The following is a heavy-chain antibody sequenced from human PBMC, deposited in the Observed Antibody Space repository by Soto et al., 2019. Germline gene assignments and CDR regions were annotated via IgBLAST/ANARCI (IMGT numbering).Heavy chain of an antibody. D-gene: IGHD4-4*01. CDR2: ISGSGGTT. CDR1: GFTFNNYA. Sequence: GGSLRLSCAASGFTFNNYAMSWVRQAPGKGLEWVSVISGSGGTTYYADSVKGRFTISRDSSRNTLYLQMNSLRADDTAVFYCARAPGTVTLPSFYYYAMDVWGQGTTVTVSS. V-gene: IGHV3-23*01. J-gene: IGHJ6*02. CDR3: ARAPGTVTLPSFYYYAMDV.